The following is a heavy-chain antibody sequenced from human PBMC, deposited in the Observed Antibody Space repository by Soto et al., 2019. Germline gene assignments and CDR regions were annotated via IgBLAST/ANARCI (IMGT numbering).Heavy chain of an antibody. CDR3: AKDPNRGYYYDSSGYPGH. D-gene: IGHD3-22*01. V-gene: IGHV3-30*18. CDR2: ISYDGRNK. CDR1: GFTFSSYG. J-gene: IGHJ4*02. Sequence: LRLSCAASGFTFSSYGMHWVRQAPGKGLEWVAVISYDGRNKYYADSVKGRFTISRDNSKNTLYLQMNSLRAEDKAVYYCAKDPNRGYYYDSSGYPGHWGQGTLVTVSS.